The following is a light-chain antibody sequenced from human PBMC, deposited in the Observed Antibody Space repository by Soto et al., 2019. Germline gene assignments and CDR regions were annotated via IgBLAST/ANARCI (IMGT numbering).Light chain of an antibody. V-gene: IGKV3-20*01. J-gene: IGKJ1*01. Sequence: EIVLTQSPGTLSLSPGERATLSCRASQSVSSSYLAWHQQKPGQAPRHLIYGASSRATGIPDKFSGSGDGTDFTLTISRLDPKDFALYYCQQYDRSPWTFGQGTKVEIK. CDR2: GAS. CDR1: QSVSSSY. CDR3: QQYDRSPWT.